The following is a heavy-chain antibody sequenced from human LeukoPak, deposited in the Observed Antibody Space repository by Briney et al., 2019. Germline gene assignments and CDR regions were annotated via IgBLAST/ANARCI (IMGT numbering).Heavy chain of an antibody. CDR1: GFTFSGSA. CDR2: IRSKANSYAT. D-gene: IGHD1-1*01. Sequence: GGSLRLSCAASGFTFSGSAMHWVRQASGKGLEWVGRIRSKANSYATAYAASVKGRFTISRDDSKNTAYLQMHSLKTEDTAVYYCTSAPLSTGTWGQGTLVTVSS. CDR3: TSAPLSTGT. V-gene: IGHV3-73*01. J-gene: IGHJ4*02.